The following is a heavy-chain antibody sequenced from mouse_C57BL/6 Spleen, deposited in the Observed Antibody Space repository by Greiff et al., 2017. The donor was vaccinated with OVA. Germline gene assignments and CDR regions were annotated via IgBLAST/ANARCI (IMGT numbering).Heavy chain of an antibody. D-gene: IGHD1-1*01. CDR1: GYSITSGYY. V-gene: IGHV3-6*01. CDR2: ISYDGSN. J-gene: IGHJ4*01. CDR3: AREGSYYGSSYAMDY. Sequence: ESGPGLVKPSQSLSLTCSVTGYSITSGYYWNWIRQFPGNKLEWMGSISYDGSNNYNPTLENRIAITRDTSKNQFFLKLNSVTTEDTATYYCAREGSYYGSSYAMDYWGQGTSVTVSS.